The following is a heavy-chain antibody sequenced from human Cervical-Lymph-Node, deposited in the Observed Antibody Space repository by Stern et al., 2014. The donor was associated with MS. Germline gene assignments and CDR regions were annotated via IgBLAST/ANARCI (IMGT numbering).Heavy chain of an antibody. CDR3: TKSAGIAAAGTGWYGMDV. D-gene: IGHD6-25*01. J-gene: IGHJ6*02. CDR1: GLKFDDYA. V-gene: IGHV3-9*01. Sequence: VQLVESGGGLVQPGRSLRLSCVVSGLKFDDYAFHWVRPVPGKGLEWVAGISWNSADIYYGGSVKGRFTISRDNAKNSLYLQMNSLRHEETATYYCTKSAGIAAAGTGWYGMDVWGQGITVIVS. CDR2: ISWNSADI.